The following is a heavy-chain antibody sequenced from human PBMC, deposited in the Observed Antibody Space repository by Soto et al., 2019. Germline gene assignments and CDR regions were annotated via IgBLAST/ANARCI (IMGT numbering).Heavy chain of an antibody. J-gene: IGHJ4*02. CDR1: KFTFSNYW. CDR3: TRAGGTAALDY. Sequence: EVQLVESGGGLVQPGGSLRLSCAASKFTFSNYWMHWVRQAPGKGLVWVSRMNNDGSSTSYADSVKGRFTISRDNAKNTLYLQMISLRAEDTAVCYCTRAGGTAALDYWGQGTLVTVSS. CDR2: MNNDGSST. D-gene: IGHD1-7*01. V-gene: IGHV3-74*01.